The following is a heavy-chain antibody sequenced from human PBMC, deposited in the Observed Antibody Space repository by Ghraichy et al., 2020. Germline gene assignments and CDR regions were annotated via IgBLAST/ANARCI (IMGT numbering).Heavy chain of an antibody. Sequence: GSLRLSCAASGFTVSTNYMSWVRQAPGKGLEWVSSIYSGSRTHYAGSVKGRFTISADISRNTLYLQMNNLRAEDTAVYHCARGVIDSGMGVWGQGTTVTVSS. V-gene: IGHV3-53*01. CDR1: GFTVSTNY. J-gene: IGHJ6*02. CDR3: ARGVIDSGMGV. CDR2: IYSGSRT.